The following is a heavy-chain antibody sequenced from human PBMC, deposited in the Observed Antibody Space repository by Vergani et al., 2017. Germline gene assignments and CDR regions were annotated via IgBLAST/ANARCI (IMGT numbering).Heavy chain of an antibody. D-gene: IGHD6-6*01. V-gene: IGHV1-2*02. CDR2: INPNRGGT. CDR1: GYTFTGYY. CDR3: ARIDLTARRKTVREY. J-gene: IGHJ4*02. Sequence: QVQLVQSGAEVKKPGASVKVSCKASGYTFTGYYMHWVRQAPGQGLEWMGWINPNRGGTNYAQKFQGRVTMTRDTSISTAYMELSRLRSDDTAVYYCARIDLTARRKTVREYWGQGTLVTVSS.